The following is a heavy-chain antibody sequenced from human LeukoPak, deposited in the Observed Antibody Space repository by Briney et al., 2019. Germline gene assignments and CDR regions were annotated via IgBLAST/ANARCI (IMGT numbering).Heavy chain of an antibody. J-gene: IGHJ4*02. V-gene: IGHV4-59*08. Sequence: PSETLSLTCTVSGGSITSYYWAWLRQPPEKGLEWIGYVYYSGYSNYNPSLKSRVSMSVDTSMNQFSLQLASVTAADTAVYYCARHSIASDGARLFDYWGRGTLVTVSS. CDR3: ARHSIASDGARLFDY. D-gene: IGHD2-21*01. CDR1: GGSITSYY. CDR2: VYYSGYS.